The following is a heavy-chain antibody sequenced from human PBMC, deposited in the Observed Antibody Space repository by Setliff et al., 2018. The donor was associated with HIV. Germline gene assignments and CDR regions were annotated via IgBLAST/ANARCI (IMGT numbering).Heavy chain of an antibody. CDR2: INPSGGST. J-gene: IGHJ4*02. Sequence: ASVKVSCKASGYTFTSYYMHWVRQAPGQGLEWMGIINPSGGSTSYAQKFQGRVTMTRDTSTSTVYMELSSLKTEDTAVYYCLVYHGPGRGYWGQGTLVTVSS. D-gene: IGHD3-10*01. V-gene: IGHV1-46*01. CDR1: GYTFTSYY. CDR3: LVYHGPGRGY.